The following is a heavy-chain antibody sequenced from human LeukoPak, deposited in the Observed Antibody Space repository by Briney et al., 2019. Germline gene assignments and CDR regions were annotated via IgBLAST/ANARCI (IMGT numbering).Heavy chain of an antibody. Sequence: ASVKVSCKASGYTFTSYGISWVRQAPGQGLEWMGWISAYNGNTNYAQKLQGRVTMTTDTSTSTAYMELGSLRSDDTAVYYCARGGTYYYDSSGYYEALDYWGQGTLVTVSS. J-gene: IGHJ4*02. V-gene: IGHV1-18*01. CDR3: ARGGTYYYDSSGYYEALDY. D-gene: IGHD3-22*01. CDR1: GYTFTSYG. CDR2: ISAYNGNT.